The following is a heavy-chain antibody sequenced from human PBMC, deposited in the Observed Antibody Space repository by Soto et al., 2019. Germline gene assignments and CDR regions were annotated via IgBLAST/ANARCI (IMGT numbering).Heavy chain of an antibody. CDR2: ISPKSTYR. CDR1: GFPFSDYY. D-gene: IGHD2-21*01. CDR3: ARGGGGGLFEH. V-gene: IGHV3-11*06. Sequence: GSLRLSCATSGFPFSDYYMSWIRQAPGKGLEWLSHISPKSTYRNYADSVKGRLTISRDNTKSSLFLQMNSLGVEDTAVYYCARGGGGGLFEHWGQGVLVTVPQ. J-gene: IGHJ4*02.